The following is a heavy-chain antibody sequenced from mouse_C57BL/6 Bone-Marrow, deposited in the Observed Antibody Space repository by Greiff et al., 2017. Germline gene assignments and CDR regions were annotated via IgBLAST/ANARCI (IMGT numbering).Heavy chain of an antibody. J-gene: IGHJ4*01. CDR1: GYTFTSYW. D-gene: IGHD2-4*01. Sequence: QVQLQQPGAELVMPGASVKLSCKASGYTFTSYWMHWVKQRPGQGLEWIGEIDPSDSYTNYNQKFKGKSTLTVDKSSSTAYMQLSSLTSKDSAVYYCARDYPYAMDYWGQGTSVTVSS. V-gene: IGHV1-69*01. CDR3: ARDYPYAMDY. CDR2: IDPSDSYT.